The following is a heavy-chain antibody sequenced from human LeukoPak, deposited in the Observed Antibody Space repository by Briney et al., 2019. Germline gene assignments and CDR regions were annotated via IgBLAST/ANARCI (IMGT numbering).Heavy chain of an antibody. CDR1: GYTFTSYG. D-gene: IGHD3-10*01. V-gene: IGHV1-18*01. CDR2: ISAYNGNT. CDR3: ARDYRPYYYGSGSYYNVYNWFDP. J-gene: IGHJ5*02. Sequence: GASVKVSCKASGYTFTSYGISWVRQAPGQGLEWMGWISAYNGNTNYAQKLQGRVTMTTDTSTSTAYMELRSLRSDDTAVYYCARDYRPYYYGSGSYYNVYNWFDPWGQGTLVTVSS.